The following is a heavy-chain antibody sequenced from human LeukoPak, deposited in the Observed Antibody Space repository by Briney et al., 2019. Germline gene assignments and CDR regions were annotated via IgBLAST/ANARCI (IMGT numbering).Heavy chain of an antibody. Sequence: SETLSLTCAVSGYSISSGYYWGWIRQPPGKGLEWIGSIYHSGSTYYNPSLKSRVTISVDTSKNQFSLKLSSVTAADTAVYYCARGDYSNYPFDYWGQGTLVTVSS. CDR3: ARGDYSNYPFDY. CDR1: GYSISSGYY. V-gene: IGHV4-38-2*01. CDR2: IYHSGST. J-gene: IGHJ4*02. D-gene: IGHD4-11*01.